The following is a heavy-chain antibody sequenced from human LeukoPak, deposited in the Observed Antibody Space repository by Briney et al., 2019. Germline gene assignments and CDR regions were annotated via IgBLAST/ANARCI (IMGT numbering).Heavy chain of an antibody. Sequence: SVKVSCKASGGTFSSYAISWVRQAPGQGLEWMGGIIPIFGTANYAQKFQGRFTITTDESTSTAYMELSSLRSEDTAVYYCARGHGYCSSTSCSTILNPTYFDYWGQGTLVTVSS. V-gene: IGHV1-69*05. J-gene: IGHJ4*02. CDR3: ARGHGYCSSTSCSTILNPTYFDY. CDR1: GGTFSSYA. CDR2: IIPIFGTA. D-gene: IGHD2-2*03.